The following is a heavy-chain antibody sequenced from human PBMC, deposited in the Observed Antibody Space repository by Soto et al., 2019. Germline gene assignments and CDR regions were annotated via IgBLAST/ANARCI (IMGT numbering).Heavy chain of an antibody. V-gene: IGHV3-30*18. J-gene: IGHJ4*02. CDR3: ANVRGYGDYGVY. CDR1: GFTFSSYG. CDR2: ISYDGSNK. D-gene: IGHD4-17*01. Sequence: QVQLVESGGGVVQPGRSLRLSCAASGFTFSSYGMHWVRQDPGKGLEWVAVISYDGSNKYYADSVKGRFTISRDNSKNTLYLQMNSLRAEDTAVYYCANVRGYGDYGVYWGQGTLVTVSS.